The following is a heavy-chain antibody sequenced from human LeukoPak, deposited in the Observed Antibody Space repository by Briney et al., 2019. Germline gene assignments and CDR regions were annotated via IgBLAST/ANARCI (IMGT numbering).Heavy chain of an antibody. V-gene: IGHV1-2*02. Sequence: ASVKVSCKASGYTFTGYYMHWVRQAPGQGLEWMGWINPNSGGTNYAQKFQGRVTMTRDTSTNQFSLKLTSVTAADTALYYCARELRYDNSDSGASWGQGTVVTVSS. CDR3: ARELRYDNSDSGAS. CDR2: INPNSGGT. D-gene: IGHD3-22*01. J-gene: IGHJ3*01. CDR1: GYTFTGYY.